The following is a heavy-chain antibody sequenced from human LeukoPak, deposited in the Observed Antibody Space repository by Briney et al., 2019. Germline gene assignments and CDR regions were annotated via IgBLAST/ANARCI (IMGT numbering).Heavy chain of an antibody. Sequence: GASVKVSCKASGYTFTGYYMHWVRQAPGQGLEWMGWINPNSGGTNYAQKFQGRVTMTRDTSISTAYMELSRLRSDDTAVYYCARGGVAHYYGSGSYITYYYYYMDVWGKGTTVTIS. V-gene: IGHV1-2*02. J-gene: IGHJ6*03. CDR2: INPNSGGT. D-gene: IGHD3-10*01. CDR1: GYTFTGYY. CDR3: ARGGVAHYYGSGSYITYYYYYMDV.